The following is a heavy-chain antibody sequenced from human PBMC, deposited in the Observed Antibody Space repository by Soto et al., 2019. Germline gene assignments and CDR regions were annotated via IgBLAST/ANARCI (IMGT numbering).Heavy chain of an antibody. J-gene: IGHJ4*02. CDR1: GFTFSRHG. D-gene: IGHD4-17*01. Sequence: QVQLVESGGGVFQPGTSLRLSCAASGFTFSRHGMHWVRQTPGKGLEWLAVILNDASGHWYADSVKGRFTISRDNFENTVYLQMNGVRLEDTAMYYCARDDDYPDNGFDYWGQGTLVTVSS. CDR2: ILNDASGH. CDR3: ARDDDYPDNGFDY. V-gene: IGHV3-33*01.